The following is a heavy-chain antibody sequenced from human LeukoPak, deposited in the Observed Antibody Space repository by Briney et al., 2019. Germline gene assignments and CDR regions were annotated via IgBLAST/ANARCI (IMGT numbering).Heavy chain of an antibody. V-gene: IGHV5-51*01. D-gene: IGHD2-2*01. Sequence: GESLKISCKGSGYSFTSYWIGWVRQMPGKGLEWMGIIYPGDSDTRYSPSFQGQVTISADKSISTAYLQWSSLKASDTAMYYCARIAYCSSISCYGYYYYYMDVWGKGTTVTVSS. CDR3: ARIAYCSSISCYGYYYYYMDV. CDR1: GYSFTSYW. CDR2: IYPGDSDT. J-gene: IGHJ6*03.